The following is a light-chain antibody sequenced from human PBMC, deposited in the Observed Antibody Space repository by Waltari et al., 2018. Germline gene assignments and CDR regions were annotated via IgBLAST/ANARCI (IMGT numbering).Light chain of an antibody. CDR3: QQSYRSPRS. V-gene: IGKV1-39*01. CDR1: ATLNTY. Sequence: DILELKSPSSLSASVGDRASITCRGSATLNTYINWFQQKPGKAPMLLIYGASTLQSGVTSRFSGSRVGTVFTLTCNTLQTEDVATDHCQQSYRSPRSFGKGTKLEI. J-gene: IGKJ2*03. CDR2: GAS.